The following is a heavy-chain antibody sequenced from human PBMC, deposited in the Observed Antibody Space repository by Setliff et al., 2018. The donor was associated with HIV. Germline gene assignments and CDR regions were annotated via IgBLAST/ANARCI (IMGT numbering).Heavy chain of an antibody. CDR2: VFSNGDS. CDR3: VRASRDYYYYYMDA. J-gene: IGHJ6*03. V-gene: IGHV4-4*07. CDR1: AGSLSRSY. D-gene: IGHD3-16*01. Sequence: SETLSLTCTVPAGSLSRSYWSWIRQPAGKGLEWIGRVFSNGDSNYNPSLRSRVTMSLGASKNLFSLKLNSVTAADTAIYYCVRASRDYYYYYMDAWGRGTTVTVSS.